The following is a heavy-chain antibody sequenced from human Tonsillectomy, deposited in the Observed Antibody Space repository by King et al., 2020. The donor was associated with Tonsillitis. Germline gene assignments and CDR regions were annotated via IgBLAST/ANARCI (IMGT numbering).Heavy chain of an antibody. J-gene: IGHJ6*02. D-gene: IGHD3-10*02. CDR2: ISSSSSYI. Sequence: VQLVESGGGLVKPGGSLRLSCAASGFTFSTYRMNWVRQAPGKGLEWVSSISSSSSYIYYADSVKGRFTISRDNAKNSLYLQMNSLRAEDTAVYYCARHIFGEENYGMDVWGQGTTVTVSS. CDR3: ARHIFGEENYGMDV. CDR1: GFTFSTYR. V-gene: IGHV3-21*01.